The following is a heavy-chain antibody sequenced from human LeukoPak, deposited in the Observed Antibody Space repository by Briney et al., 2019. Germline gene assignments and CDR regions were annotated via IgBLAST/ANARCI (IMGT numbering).Heavy chain of an antibody. Sequence: GGSLRLSCAASGFTFSSYWMSWVRQAPGKGLDWVANIKQDGSEKYYVDSVKGRFTISRDNAKNSLYLQMNSLRAEDTAVYYCASREWPNTSPPDYYYMDVWGKGTTVTVSS. CDR1: GFTFSSYW. CDR2: IKQDGSEK. CDR3: ASREWPNTSPPDYYYMDV. D-gene: IGHD3-3*01. J-gene: IGHJ6*03. V-gene: IGHV3-7*01.